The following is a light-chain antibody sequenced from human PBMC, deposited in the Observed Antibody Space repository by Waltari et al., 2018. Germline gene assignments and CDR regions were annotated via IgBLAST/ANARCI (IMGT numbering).Light chain of an antibody. Sequence: QSVLTQPPSISAAPGQRVTISCSGSSSNIGSEPVSWYLQLPGTAPKVLIFDDNKRTSGSPDRISASKAGTSATLDITGLQTGDEAVYYCGGWDSSLRAGVFGGGTKVTV. CDR2: DDN. V-gene: IGLV1-51*01. CDR3: GGWDSSLRAGV. CDR1: SSNIGSEP. J-gene: IGLJ3*02.